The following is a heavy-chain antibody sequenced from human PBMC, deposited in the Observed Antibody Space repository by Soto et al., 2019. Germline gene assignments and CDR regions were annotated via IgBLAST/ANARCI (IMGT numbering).Heavy chain of an antibody. D-gene: IGHD3-9*01. CDR3: ARWGRFYYILTGPRSYYCGMDG. V-gene: IGHV4-4*02. J-gene: IGHJ6*02. CDR1: GGSITSSNW. CDR2: IYHSGST. Sequence: QVQLQESGPGLVKPSGTLSLTCAVSGGSITSSNWWSWVRQPPGKGLEWIGAIYHSGSTNYNPSLKSRVTISVDKSNNQFSLKLSSVTAADTAVYYCARWGRFYYILTGPRSYYCGMDGWGQGTTVTVSS.